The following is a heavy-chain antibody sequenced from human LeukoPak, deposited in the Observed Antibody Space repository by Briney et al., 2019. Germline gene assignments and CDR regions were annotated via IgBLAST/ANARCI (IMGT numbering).Heavy chain of an antibody. CDR1: GFTFSSYS. Sequence: GGSLRLSCAASGFTFSSYSMNWVRQAPRKGLEWVSSISSSSSYIYYADSVKGRFTISRDNAKNSLYLQMNSLRAEDTAVYYCTTDTIENQYYYGSGSPYWGQGTLVTVSS. CDR2: ISSSSSYI. CDR3: TTDTIENQYYYGSGSPY. D-gene: IGHD3-10*01. V-gene: IGHV3-21*01. J-gene: IGHJ4*02.